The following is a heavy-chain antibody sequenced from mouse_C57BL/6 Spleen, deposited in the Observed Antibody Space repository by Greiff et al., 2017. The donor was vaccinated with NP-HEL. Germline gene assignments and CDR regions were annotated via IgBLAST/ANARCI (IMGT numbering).Heavy chain of an antibody. CDR3: ARRIYYGYEDAMDY. CDR2: IDPSDSYT. D-gene: IGHD2-2*01. Sequence: VQLQQPGAELVKPGASVKLSCKASGYTFTSYWMQWVKQRPGQGLEWIGEIDPSDSYTNYNQKFKGKATLTVDTSSSTAYMQLSSLTSEDSAVYYCARRIYYGYEDAMDYWGQGTSVTVSS. CDR1: GYTFTSYW. V-gene: IGHV1-50*01. J-gene: IGHJ4*01.